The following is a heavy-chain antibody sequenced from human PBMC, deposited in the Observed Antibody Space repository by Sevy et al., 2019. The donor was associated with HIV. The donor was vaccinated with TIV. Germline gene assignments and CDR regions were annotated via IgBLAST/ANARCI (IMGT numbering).Heavy chain of an antibody. V-gene: IGHV3-11*06. J-gene: IGHJ4*02. CDR3: ASFPIFGVVSKVDY. D-gene: IGHD3-3*01. CDR2: ISSSSSYT. CDR1: GFTFSDYY. Sequence: GGSLRLSCAASGFTFSDYYMSWIRQAPGKGLEWVSYISSSSSYTNYADSVKGRFTISRDNAKNSLYLQMNSLRAEDTALYYCASFPIFGVVSKVDYWGQGTLVTVSS.